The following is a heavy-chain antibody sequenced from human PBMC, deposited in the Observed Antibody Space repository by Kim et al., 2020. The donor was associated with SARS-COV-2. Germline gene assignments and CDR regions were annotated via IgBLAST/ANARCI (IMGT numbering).Heavy chain of an antibody. CDR1: GYTFTSYA. Sequence: ASVKVSCKASGYTFTSYAMHWVRQAPGQRLEWMGWINAGNGNTKYSQKFQGRVTITRDTSASTAYMELSSLRSEDTAVYYCARTVFGYSSSWYYINLKEYNWFDPWGQGTLVTVSS. CDR2: INAGNGNT. J-gene: IGHJ5*02. D-gene: IGHD6-13*01. CDR3: ARTVFGYSSSWYYINLKEYNWFDP. V-gene: IGHV1-3*01.